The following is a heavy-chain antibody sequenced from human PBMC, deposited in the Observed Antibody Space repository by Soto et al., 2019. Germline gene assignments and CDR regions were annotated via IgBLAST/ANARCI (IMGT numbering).Heavy chain of an antibody. J-gene: IGHJ5*02. CDR1: GGSISSYY. Sequence: PSETLSLTCTVSGGSISSYYWSWIRQPAGKGLEWIGRIYTSGSTNYNPSLKSRVTMSVDTSKNQFSLKLSSVTAADTAVYYCARERTYYYDSSGYYSSKNWFDPWGQGTLVTVSS. V-gene: IGHV4-4*07. D-gene: IGHD3-22*01. CDR3: ARERTYYYDSSGYYSSKNWFDP. CDR2: IYTSGST.